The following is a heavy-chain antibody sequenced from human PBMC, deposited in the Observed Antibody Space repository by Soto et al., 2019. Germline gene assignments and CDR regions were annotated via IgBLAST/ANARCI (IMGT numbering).Heavy chain of an antibody. J-gene: IGHJ6*02. D-gene: IGHD1-26*01. V-gene: IGHV1-69*13. CDR3: ARNGTYSSSLSQYSGMDV. CDR1: GGTFDNFI. CDR2: IVPMLGTP. Sequence: SVKVSCKASGGTFDNFIMNWVRQTPGRGLEWMGGIVPMLGTPTYAEKFKGRVTISATGSTSTMYMEVTSLRSEDTAIYYCARNGTYSSSLSQYSGMDVWGQRSTGTVSS.